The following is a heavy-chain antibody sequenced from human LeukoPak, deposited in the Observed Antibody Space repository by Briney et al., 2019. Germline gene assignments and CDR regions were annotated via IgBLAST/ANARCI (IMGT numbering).Heavy chain of an antibody. D-gene: IGHD5-18*01. Sequence: ASVKVSCKASGGTFSSYAISWVRQASGQGLEWMGGIIPIFGTANYAQKFQGRVTITADESTSTAYMELSSLRSEDTGVYCCARGIQLWLIDYWGQGTLVTVSS. V-gene: IGHV1-69*01. J-gene: IGHJ4*02. CDR2: IIPIFGTA. CDR1: GGTFSSYA. CDR3: ARGIQLWLIDY.